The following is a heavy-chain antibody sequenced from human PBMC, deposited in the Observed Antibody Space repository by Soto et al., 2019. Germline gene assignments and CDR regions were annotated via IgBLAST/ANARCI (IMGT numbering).Heavy chain of an antibody. CDR3: ARDLRVYTSGSELGY. Sequence: GGSLRLSCIASGFTFSSYGMHWVRQAPGKGLEWVALLSYQGSDKFYSDSVKGRFTIPRDKPKSMLYLEMNSLRPDDTAVYYCARDLRVYTSGSELGYWGQGTLVTVSS. CDR2: LSYQGSDK. CDR1: GFTFSSYG. D-gene: IGHD3-10*01. V-gene: IGHV3-30*03. J-gene: IGHJ4*02.